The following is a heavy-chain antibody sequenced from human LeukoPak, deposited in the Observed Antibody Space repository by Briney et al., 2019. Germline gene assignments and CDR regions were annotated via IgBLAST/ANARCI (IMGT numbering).Heavy chain of an antibody. CDR2: IYYSGST. Sequence: SETLSLTCTVSGGSISDYHWSWIRQPPGKGLEWIGYIYYSGSTNYNPSLKSRVTISVDTSKNQFSLKLSSVTAADTAVYYCARVYDFWSGYYDHYYGMDVWGQGTTVTVSS. CDR3: ARVYDFWSGYYDHYYGMDV. J-gene: IGHJ6*02. D-gene: IGHD3-3*01. V-gene: IGHV4-59*01. CDR1: GGSISDYH.